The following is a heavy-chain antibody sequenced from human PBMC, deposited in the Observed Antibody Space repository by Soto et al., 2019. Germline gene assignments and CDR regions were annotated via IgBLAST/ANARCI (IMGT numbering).Heavy chain of an antibody. CDR2: INSDGSST. CDR1: GFTFSNYW. CDR3: IRVGAFDN. V-gene: IGHV3-74*01. J-gene: IGHJ4*02. Sequence: PGGSLRLSCEVPGFTFSNYWMHWVRQAPGKGLVWVARINSDGSSTSYADSVKGRFTISRDNAKNTLYLQMNSLRDEDTALYRCIRVGAFDNWGQGTLVTVAS. D-gene: IGHD4-17*01.